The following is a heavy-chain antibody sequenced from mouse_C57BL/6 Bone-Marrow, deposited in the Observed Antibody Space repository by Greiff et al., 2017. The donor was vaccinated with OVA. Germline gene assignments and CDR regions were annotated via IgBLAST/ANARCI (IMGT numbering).Heavy chain of an antibody. CDR3: ARKGLGGYDEFDY. D-gene: IGHD2-2*01. V-gene: IGHV1-47*01. Sequence: VQLQQSGAELVKPGASVKMSCKASGYTFTTYPIEWMKQNHGKSLEWIGNFHTNNDDNKYNEKFKGKATLTVEKSSSTVYLELSRLTSDDSAVYYCARKGLGGYDEFDYWGQGTTLTVSS. J-gene: IGHJ2*01. CDR1: GYTFTTYP. CDR2: FHTNNDDN.